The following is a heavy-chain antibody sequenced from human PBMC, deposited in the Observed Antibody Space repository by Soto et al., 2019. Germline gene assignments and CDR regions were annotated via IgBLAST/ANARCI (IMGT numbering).Heavy chain of an antibody. V-gene: IGHV3-33*01. CDR1: GFTFSTYG. CDR3: ERLKLVAGRNRLDP. D-gene: IGHD6-19*01. CDR2: ILSEGNFK. Sequence: QVQLVESGGGVVQPGGSLRLSCEASGFTFSTYGMHWVRQAPGKGLEWVSVILSEGNFKYYSDSVKGRFTITRDNSKNTLYWQMDSLRDEDTAVYYCERLKLVAGRNRLDPWSQGTLVTVSS. J-gene: IGHJ5*02.